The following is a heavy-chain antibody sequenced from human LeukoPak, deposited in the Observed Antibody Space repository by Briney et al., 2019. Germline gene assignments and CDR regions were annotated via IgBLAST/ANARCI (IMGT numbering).Heavy chain of an antibody. CDR1: GGSISSYY. V-gene: IGHV4-59*01. D-gene: IGHD3-10*01. J-gene: IGHJ4*02. CDR3: AREVAYGSGSYMDY. Sequence: SETLSLTCTVSGGSISSYYWSWIRQPPGKGLEWIGYIYYSGSTNYNPSLKSRVTISVDTSKNQFSLKLGSVTAADTAVYYCAREVAYGSGSYMDYWGQGTLVTVSS. CDR2: IYYSGST.